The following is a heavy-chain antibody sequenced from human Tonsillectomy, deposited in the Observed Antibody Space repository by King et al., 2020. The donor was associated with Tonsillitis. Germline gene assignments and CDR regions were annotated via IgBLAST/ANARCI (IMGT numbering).Heavy chain of an antibody. CDR3: VRIKFIDAAGSDLADYYYGMDV. CDR1: GFSLSTSGMY. CDR2: IDWDDDK. J-gene: IGHJ6*02. V-gene: IGHV2-70*11. D-gene: IGHD6-13*01. Sequence: TLKESGPALVKPTQTLTLTCTFSGFSLSTSGMYVSWIRQPPGKALEWLARIDWDDDKYYSTSLKTRLTISKDTSKNQVVLTMTNMDPVDTATYYCVRIKFIDAAGSDLADYYYGMDVWGQGTTVTVSS.